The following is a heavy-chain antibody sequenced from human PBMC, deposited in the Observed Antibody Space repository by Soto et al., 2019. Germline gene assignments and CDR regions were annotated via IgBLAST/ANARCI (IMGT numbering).Heavy chain of an antibody. Sequence: SETLSLTCTVSGGSISSYYWSWIRQPAGKGLEWIGRIYTSGSTNYNPSLKSRVTMSVDTSKNQFSLKLSSVTAADTAAYYCARDQILRYFDWLFRDDAFDIWGQGTMVTVSS. V-gene: IGHV4-4*07. CDR3: ARDQILRYFDWLFRDDAFDI. J-gene: IGHJ3*02. CDR2: IYTSGST. CDR1: GGSISSYY. D-gene: IGHD3-9*01.